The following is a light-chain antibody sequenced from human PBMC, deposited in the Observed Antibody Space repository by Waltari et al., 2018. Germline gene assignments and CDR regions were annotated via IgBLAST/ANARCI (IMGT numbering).Light chain of an antibody. J-gene: IGKJ2*01. Sequence: EIVLTQSPATLSVSPGGRATLSCRASQSVTTNLAWYQQRPGQAPSLLIYEASSRATGVPARFSVNGSGTEFTLTISSLQSTDFAVYYCQQYDDWSFGQGTKLEIK. CDR2: EAS. V-gene: IGKV3-15*01. CDR3: QQYDDWS. CDR1: QSVTTN.